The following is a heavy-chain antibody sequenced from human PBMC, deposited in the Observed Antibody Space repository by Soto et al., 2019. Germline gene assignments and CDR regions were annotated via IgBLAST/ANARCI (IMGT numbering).Heavy chain of an antibody. J-gene: IGHJ4*02. Sequence: AGGSLRHCCAASGVTFRSYAMSWVRQAPGKGLEWVSAISGSGGSTYYADSVKGRFTISRDNSKNTLYLQMNSLRAEDTAVYYCAKDSDGSYPDYFDYWGQGTLVTVSS. CDR1: GVTFRSYA. CDR2: ISGSGGST. V-gene: IGHV3-23*01. D-gene: IGHD1-26*01. CDR3: AKDSDGSYPDYFDY.